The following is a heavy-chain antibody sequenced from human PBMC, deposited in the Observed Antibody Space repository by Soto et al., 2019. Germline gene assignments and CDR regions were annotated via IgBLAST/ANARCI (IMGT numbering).Heavy chain of an antibody. Sequence: PSETLSLTCTVSGGSIASGDYYWPWSRQHPGKGLEWIGYIYYSGSTYYNPSLKSRVTISVDTSKNQFSLKLSSVTAADTAVYYCARDDDTTMITWGQGTMVTVSS. D-gene: IGHD5-18*01. J-gene: IGHJ5*02. V-gene: IGHV4-31*03. CDR2: IYYSGST. CDR3: ARDDDTTMIT. CDR1: GGSIASGDYY.